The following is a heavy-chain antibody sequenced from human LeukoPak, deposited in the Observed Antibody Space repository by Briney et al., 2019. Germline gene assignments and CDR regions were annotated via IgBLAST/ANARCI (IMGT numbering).Heavy chain of an antibody. J-gene: IGHJ4*02. CDR2: INGDGSST. Sequence: PGGSLRLSCAASGFSFGTYWIHWVRQAPGKGLVWVSGINGDGSSTMYADSVRGRFTISRDNAKNTLYVQMNGLSGEDTGVHYCATLVGAATPVDYWGQGTLVTVSS. D-gene: IGHD1-26*01. CDR1: GFSFGTYW. V-gene: IGHV3-74*03. CDR3: ATLVGAATPVDY.